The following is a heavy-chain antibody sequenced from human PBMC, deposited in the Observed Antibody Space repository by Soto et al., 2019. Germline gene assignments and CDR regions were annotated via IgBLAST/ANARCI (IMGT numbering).Heavy chain of an antibody. CDR1: GYSISLGYY. CDR3: ARAPGDLVHYLDY. D-gene: IGHD7-27*01. Sequence: ASETLSLTCAVSGYSISLGYYWGWIRQPPGKGLEWIASIHHSGSTFYNPSLKSRVTISVDTSKNQFSLELSSVTAADTAVFYCARAPGDLVHYLDYWGQGTLVTVSS. CDR2: IHHSGST. J-gene: IGHJ4*02. V-gene: IGHV4-38-2*01.